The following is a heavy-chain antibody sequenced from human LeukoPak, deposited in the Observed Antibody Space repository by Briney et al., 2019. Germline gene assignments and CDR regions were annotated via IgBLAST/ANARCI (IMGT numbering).Heavy chain of an antibody. CDR3: ASSYDILDHFDY. V-gene: IGHV4-61*02. CDR1: GGSISSGSYY. D-gene: IGHD3-9*01. CDR2: IYTSGST. J-gene: IGHJ4*02. Sequence: PSETVSLTCTVSGGSISSGSYYWSWIRQPAGKGLEWIGRIYTSGSTNYNPSLKSRVTISVDTSKNQFSLKLSSVTAADTAVYYCASSYDILDHFDYWGQGTLVTVSS.